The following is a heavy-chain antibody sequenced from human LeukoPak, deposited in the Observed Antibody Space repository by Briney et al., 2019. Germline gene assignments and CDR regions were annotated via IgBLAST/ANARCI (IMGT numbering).Heavy chain of an antibody. CDR3: ARDGSKHYYYMDV. CDR1: GFTFSSYS. CDR2: ISSSSSTI. Sequence: PGGSLRLSCAASGFTFSSYSMNWVRQAPGKGLEWVSYISSSSSTIYYADSVKGRFTISRDNAKNSLYLQMNSLRAEDTAVYYCARDGSKHYYYMDVWGKGTTVTVSS. V-gene: IGHV3-48*01. J-gene: IGHJ6*03.